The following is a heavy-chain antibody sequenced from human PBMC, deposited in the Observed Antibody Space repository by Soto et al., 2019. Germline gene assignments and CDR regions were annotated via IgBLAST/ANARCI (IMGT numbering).Heavy chain of an antibody. CDR1: GYTFSSYS. D-gene: IGHD4-17*01. CDR3: ARDNGYCDL. CDR2: ISTYSGNT. J-gene: IGHJ4*02. V-gene: IGHV1-18*04. Sequence: ASVKVSCKTSGYTFSSYSINWVRQAPGQGPEWMAWISTYSGNTHYSGRVQGRVTVTLDKSARTAFMEMRGLTSDDTAIYFCARDNGYCDLWGQGTLVTVSS.